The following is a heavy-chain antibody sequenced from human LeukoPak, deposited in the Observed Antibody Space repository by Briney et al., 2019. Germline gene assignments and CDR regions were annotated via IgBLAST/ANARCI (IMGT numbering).Heavy chain of an antibody. J-gene: IGHJ5*02. D-gene: IGHD3-10*01. CDR2: ISGSGGST. CDR1: GFTFSSYA. Sequence: GGSLRLSCAASGFTFSSYAMSWVRQAPGKGLEGVAAISGSGGSTYYADSVKGRFTISRDNSKNSLYLQMNSLRAEDTAVYYCARELGGSGSSAYNWFDPWGQGTLVTVSS. CDR3: ARELGGSGSSAYNWFDP. V-gene: IGHV3-23*01.